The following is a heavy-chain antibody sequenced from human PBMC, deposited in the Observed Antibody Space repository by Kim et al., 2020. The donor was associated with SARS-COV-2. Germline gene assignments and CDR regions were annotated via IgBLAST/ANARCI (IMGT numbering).Heavy chain of an antibody. J-gene: IGHJ4*02. Sequence: SETLSLTCTVSGGSISSGGYYWSWIRQHPGKGLEWIGYIYYSGSTYYNPSLKSRVTISVDTSKNQFSLKLSSVTAADTAVYYCARARGYCSGGSCLVDYWGQGTLVTVSS. V-gene: IGHV4-31*03. CDR3: ARARGYCSGGSCLVDY. D-gene: IGHD2-15*01. CDR2: IYYSGST. CDR1: GGSISSGGYY.